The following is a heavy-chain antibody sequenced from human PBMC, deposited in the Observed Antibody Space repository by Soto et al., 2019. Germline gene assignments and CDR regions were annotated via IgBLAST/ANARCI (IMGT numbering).Heavy chain of an antibody. D-gene: IGHD3-9*01. Sequence: ASVKVSCKASGYTFTSYAIDWVRQAPGQRLEWMGWINAGNGNTKYSQKFQGRFTISRDNSKNTLYLQMNSLRAEDTAVYYCARVPEAPYYDILTGWWFDPWGQGTLVTVSS. CDR2: INAGNGNT. J-gene: IGHJ5*02. CDR1: GYTFTSYA. V-gene: IGHV1-3*01. CDR3: ARVPEAPYYDILTGWWFDP.